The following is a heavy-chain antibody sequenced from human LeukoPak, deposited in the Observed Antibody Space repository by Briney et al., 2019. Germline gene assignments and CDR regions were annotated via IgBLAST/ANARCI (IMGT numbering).Heavy chain of an antibody. CDR2: INPNSGGT. D-gene: IGHD3-10*01. V-gene: IGHV1-2*02. CDR1: GYTFTGYY. CDR3: ASPYGSGSYSWFDP. J-gene: IGHJ5*02. Sequence: ASVKVSCKASGYTFTGYYMHWVRQAPGQGLGWMGWINPNSGGTNYAQKFQGRVTMTRDTSISTAYMELGRLRSDDTAVYYCASPYGSGSYSWFDPWGQGTLVTVSS.